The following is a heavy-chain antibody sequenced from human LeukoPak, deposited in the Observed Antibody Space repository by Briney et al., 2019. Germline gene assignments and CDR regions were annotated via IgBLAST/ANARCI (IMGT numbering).Heavy chain of an antibody. Sequence: SVKVSCKASGGTFSSYAISWVRQAPGQGLEWMGGIIPIFGTANYARKFQGRVTITADESTSTAYMELSSLRSEDTAVYYCARVGRPRYYYYGMDVWGQGTTVTVSS. J-gene: IGHJ6*02. V-gene: IGHV1-69*01. CDR2: IIPIFGTA. CDR1: GGTFSSYA. CDR3: ARVGRPRYYYYGMDV.